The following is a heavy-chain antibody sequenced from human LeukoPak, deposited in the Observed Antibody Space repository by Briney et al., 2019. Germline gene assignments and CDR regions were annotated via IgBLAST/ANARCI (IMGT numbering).Heavy chain of an antibody. CDR3: ARAPTYGSGSYAIDP. D-gene: IGHD3-10*01. V-gene: IGHV4-30-4*08. Sequence: SETLSLTCTVSGGSISSGDYYWSWIRQPPGKGLEWIGYIYYSGSTYYNPSLKSRVTISVDTSKNQFSLKLSSVTAADTAVYYCARAPTYGSGSYAIDPWGQGTLVTVS. CDR2: IYYSGST. J-gene: IGHJ5*02. CDR1: GGSISSGDYY.